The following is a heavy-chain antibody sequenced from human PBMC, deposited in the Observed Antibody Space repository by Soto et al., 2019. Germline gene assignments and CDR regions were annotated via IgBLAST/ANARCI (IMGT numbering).Heavy chain of an antibody. CDR3: ARGSSSSWYGGYNWFDP. J-gene: IGHJ5*02. V-gene: IGHV1-69*01. CDR2: IIPIFGTA. Sequence: QVQLVQSGAEVKKPGASVKVSCKASGYTFTGYYMHWVRQAPGQGLEWMGGIIPIFGTANYAQKFQGRVTITADESTSTAYMELSSLRSEDTAVYYCARGSSSSWYGGYNWFDPWGQGTLVTVSS. D-gene: IGHD6-13*01. CDR1: GYTFTGYY.